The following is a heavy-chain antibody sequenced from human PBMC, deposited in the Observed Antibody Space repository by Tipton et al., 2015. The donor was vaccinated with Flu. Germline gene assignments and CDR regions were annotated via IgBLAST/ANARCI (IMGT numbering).Heavy chain of an antibody. CDR3: AGGDYGDYDHEADGVDI. CDR1: GDSVSNGEYF. D-gene: IGHD4-17*01. Sequence: TLSLTCSVSGDSVSNGEYFWAWVRRAPGKGLEWLGFLHPSGVSSYNPSLSNRVTMSVDTSKNQFSLRLTSVTAADTAMYYCAGGDYGDYDHEADGVDIWGQGTLVTVSA. V-gene: IGHV4-39*02. J-gene: IGHJ3*02. CDR2: LHPSGVS.